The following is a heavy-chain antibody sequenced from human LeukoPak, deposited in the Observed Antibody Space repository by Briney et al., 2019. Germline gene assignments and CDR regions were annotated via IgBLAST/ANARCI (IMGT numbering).Heavy chain of an antibody. Sequence: PSETLSLTCAVYGGSFSGYYWSWIRQPPGKGLEWIGEINHSGSTNYNPSLKSRVTRSVDTSKNQFSLKLSSVTAADTAVYYCARRPEYYYDSSGYYHWYFDLWGRGTLVTVSS. J-gene: IGHJ2*01. CDR2: INHSGST. CDR3: ARRPEYYYDSSGYYHWYFDL. CDR1: GGSFSGYY. V-gene: IGHV4-34*01. D-gene: IGHD3-22*01.